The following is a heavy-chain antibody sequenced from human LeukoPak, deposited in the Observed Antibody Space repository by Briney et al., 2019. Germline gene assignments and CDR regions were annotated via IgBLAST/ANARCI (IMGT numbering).Heavy chain of an antibody. CDR1: GFTLSRYA. CDR2: ISSDGNRK. CDR3: ATMMGSTTGLA. V-gene: IGHV3-30-3*01. Sequence: GGSLRLSCAASGFTLSRYAMHWVRQAPGKGLDWVAVISSDGNRKDYGDAVKGRFTISRDDSENTLFLQINSLRAEDTAMFYCATMMGSTTGLAWGQGTLVTVSS. D-gene: IGHD1-26*01. J-gene: IGHJ4*02.